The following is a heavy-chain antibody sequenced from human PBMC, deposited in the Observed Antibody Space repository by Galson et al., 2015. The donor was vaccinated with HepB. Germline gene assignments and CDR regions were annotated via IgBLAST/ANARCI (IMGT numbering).Heavy chain of an antibody. CDR1: GFTFNTYA. CDR2: IWYDGSYK. Sequence: SLRLSCAASGFTFNTYATHWVRQVPGKGLEWVAVIWYDGSYKYYGDSVKGRFTISRDNSKNTLYLRMNSLRAEDTAVYYCARDINFGVNSVPYYYMDVWGKGTTVTVSS. CDR3: ARDINFGVNSVPYYYMDV. V-gene: IGHV3-33*01. D-gene: IGHD4/OR15-4a*01. J-gene: IGHJ6*03.